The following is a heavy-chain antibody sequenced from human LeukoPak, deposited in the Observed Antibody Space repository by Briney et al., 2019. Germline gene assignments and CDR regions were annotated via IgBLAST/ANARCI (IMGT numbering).Heavy chain of an antibody. Sequence: PGESLRLSCAASGFTFDTYAMSWVRQAPGKGLEWVSVISGSGDSTEYADSVKGRFTISRDNSRNTLSLQMNNLRAEDKATYYCARDTYYSGSYIWFDPRGQGTLVTVSS. CDR1: GFTFDTYA. D-gene: IGHD1-26*01. J-gene: IGHJ5*02. CDR2: ISGSGDST. CDR3: ARDTYYSGSYIWFDP. V-gene: IGHV3-23*01.